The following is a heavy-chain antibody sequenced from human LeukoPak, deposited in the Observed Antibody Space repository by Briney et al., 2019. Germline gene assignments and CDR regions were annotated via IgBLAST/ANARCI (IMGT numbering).Heavy chain of an antibody. D-gene: IGHD6-19*01. CDR2: ISASGGSS. J-gene: IGHJ4*02. V-gene: IGHV3-23*01. CDR3: AKEMALGIAVAGFFDF. Sequence: GGSLRLSCAASGFTFSNYAINWVRQAPGKGLEWVSAISASGGSSYYADSVRDRFTISRDNSKNMLYLKTSSLRAEDTAVYYCAKEMALGIAVAGFFDFWGQGTLVTVSS. CDR1: GFTFSNYA.